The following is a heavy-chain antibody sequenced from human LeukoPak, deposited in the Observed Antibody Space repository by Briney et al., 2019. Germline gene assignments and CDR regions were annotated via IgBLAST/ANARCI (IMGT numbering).Heavy chain of an antibody. D-gene: IGHD1-26*01. Sequence: GGSLRLSCAASGFTFHNYWMSWVRQAPGKGLEWVAVISYDGSNKYYADSVKGRFTISRDNAKNSLYLQMNSLRAEDTAVYYCARAPIVGVRGAFDIWGQGTMVTVSS. V-gene: IGHV3-30-3*01. CDR2: ISYDGSNK. J-gene: IGHJ3*02. CDR3: ARAPIVGVRGAFDI. CDR1: GFTFHNYW.